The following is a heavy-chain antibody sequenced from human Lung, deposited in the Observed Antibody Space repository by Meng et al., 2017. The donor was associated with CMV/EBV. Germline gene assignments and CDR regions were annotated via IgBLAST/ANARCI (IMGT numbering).Heavy chain of an antibody. CDR2: ISSGSAYI. J-gene: IGHJ5*02. CDR3: ARAYSSSSNGWFDP. CDR1: GFGFSNFY. Sequence: SCAASGFGFSNFYMNWVRQAPGKGLEWVASISSGSAYIFYADSVKGRFTISRDNAKDSLYLQMNSLRAEDTAVYYCARAYSSSSNGWFDPWGQGTLVTVSS. D-gene: IGHD6-6*01. V-gene: IGHV3-21*01.